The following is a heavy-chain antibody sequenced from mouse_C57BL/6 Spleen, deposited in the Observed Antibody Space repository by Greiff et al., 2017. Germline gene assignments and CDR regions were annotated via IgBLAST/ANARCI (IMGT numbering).Heavy chain of an antibody. Sequence: QVHVKQSGAELAKPGASVKLSCKASGYTFTSYWMHWVKQRPGQGLEWIGYINPSSGYTKYNQKFKDKATLTADKSSSTAYMQLSSLTSEDSAVYFCARWNGNYVGYYYAMDYWGQGTSVTVSS. CDR3: ARWNGNYVGYYYAMDY. V-gene: IGHV1-7*01. J-gene: IGHJ4*01. CDR2: INPSSGYT. D-gene: IGHD2-1*01. CDR1: GYTFTSYW.